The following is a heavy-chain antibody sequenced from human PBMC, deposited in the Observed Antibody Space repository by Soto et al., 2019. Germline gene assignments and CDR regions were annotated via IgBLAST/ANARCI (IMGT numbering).Heavy chain of an antibody. V-gene: IGHV3-15*01. CDR1: GFTFSNAW. CDR3: TTVMVVDAFDI. CDR2: IKSKTDGGTT. D-gene: IGHD2-8*01. J-gene: IGHJ3*02. Sequence: PGGSMRLCCAASGFTFSNAWMSWVRQAPGKGLEWVGRIKSKTDGGTTDYAAPVKGRSTISRDDSKNTLYLQMNSLKTEDTAVYYCTTVMVVDAFDIWGQGTMVTVSS.